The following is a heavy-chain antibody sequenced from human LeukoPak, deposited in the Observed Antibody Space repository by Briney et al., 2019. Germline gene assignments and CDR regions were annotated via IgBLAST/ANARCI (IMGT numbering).Heavy chain of an antibody. CDR2: INAGNGNT. D-gene: IGHD2-2*01. V-gene: IGHV1/OR15-3*02. CDR1: GYTFTDYF. J-gene: IGHJ6*02. CDR3: ARDLRCSSTSCPTYYYYYGMDV. Sequence: ASVKVSCKASGYTFTDYFMNWMRQAPGQRLEWMGWINAGNGNTKYSQKLQGRVTMTTDTSTSTAYMELRSLRSDDTAVYYCARDLRCSSTSCPTYYYYYGMDVWGQGTTVTVSS.